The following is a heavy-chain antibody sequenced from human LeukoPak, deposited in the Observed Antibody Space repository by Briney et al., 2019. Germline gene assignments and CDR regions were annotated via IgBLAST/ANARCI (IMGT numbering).Heavy chain of an antibody. J-gene: IGHJ4*02. V-gene: IGHV3-74*01. CDR1: GFTFSNYW. D-gene: IGHD3-3*01. Sequence: QPGGSLRLSCAASGFTFSNYWMHWVRQAPGKGLEWVARVNSDGSGTTYADSVKGRFTISRDNAKNTLYLQMNSLRAEDTAVYYCANGPSLGYYDFWSGYYMPYWGQGTLVTVSS. CDR3: ANGPSLGYYDFWSGYYMPY. CDR2: VNSDGSGT.